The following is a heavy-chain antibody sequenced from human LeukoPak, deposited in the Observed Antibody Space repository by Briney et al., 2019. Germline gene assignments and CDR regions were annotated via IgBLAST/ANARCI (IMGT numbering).Heavy chain of an antibody. J-gene: IGHJ4*02. V-gene: IGHV3-23*01. CDR1: GFTFSSYG. D-gene: IGHD2-21*01. CDR3: AKDSRLSICFDY. CDR2: ISGSGGST. Sequence: GGSLRLSFAASGFTFSSYGMSWVRQAPGKGLEWVSAISGSGGSTYYADSVKGRFTISRDNSKNTLYLQMNSLRAEDTAVYYCAKDSRLSICFDYWGQGTLVTVSS.